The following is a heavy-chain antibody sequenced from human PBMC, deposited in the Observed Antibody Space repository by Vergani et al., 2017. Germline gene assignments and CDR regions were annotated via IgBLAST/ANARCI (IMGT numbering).Heavy chain of an antibody. CDR3: TRARYSSRASYAFDI. CDR2: IWYDGSNK. D-gene: IGHD6-13*01. CDR1: GFTFSSYG. V-gene: IGHV3-33*01. J-gene: IGHJ3*02. Sequence: QVQLVESGGGVVQPGRSLRLSCAASGFTFSSYGMHWVRQAPGKGLEWVAVIWYDGSNKYYADSVKGRFTISRDNSKNTLYLQMNSLRAEDTAVYYCTRARYSSRASYAFDIWGQGTMVTVSS.